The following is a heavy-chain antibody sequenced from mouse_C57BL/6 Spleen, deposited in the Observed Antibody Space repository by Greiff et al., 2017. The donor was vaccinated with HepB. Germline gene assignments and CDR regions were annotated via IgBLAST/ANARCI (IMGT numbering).Heavy chain of an antibody. J-gene: IGHJ4*01. CDR3: ARIDTHYYAMDY. CDR1: GYTFTSYW. V-gene: IGHV1-52*01. CDR2: IDPSDSET. Sequence: QVQLQQPGAELVRPGSSVKLSCKASGYTFTSYWMHWVKQRPIQGLEWIGNIDPSDSETHYNQKFKDKATLTVDKSSSTAYMQLSSLTSEDSAVYYCARIDTHYYAMDYWGQGTSVTVSS. D-gene: IGHD3-2*01.